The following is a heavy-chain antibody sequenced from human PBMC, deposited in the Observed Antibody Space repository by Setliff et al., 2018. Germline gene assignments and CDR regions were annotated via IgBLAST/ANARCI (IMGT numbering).Heavy chain of an antibody. CDR3: ARGKSVTASNWFDP. Sequence: PSETLSLTCTVSGGSISSGSYYWSWIRQPAGKGLEWIGRIYTSGSTNYNPSLKSRVTISVDTSKNQFSLKLSSVTAADTAVYYCARGKSVTASNWFDPWGQ. V-gene: IGHV4-61*02. D-gene: IGHD5-18*01. CDR1: GGSISSGSYY. CDR2: IYTSGST. J-gene: IGHJ5*02.